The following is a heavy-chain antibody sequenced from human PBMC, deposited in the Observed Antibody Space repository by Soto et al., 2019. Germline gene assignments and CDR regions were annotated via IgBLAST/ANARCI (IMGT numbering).Heavy chain of an antibody. CDR2: IYYSGST. Sequence: PSETLSLTCTVSGGSISSYYWSWIRQPPGKGLEWIGYIYYSGSTNYNPTLKSRVTISVDTSKNQFSLKLSSVTAADTAVYYCARDGRGYSYGYYYYYGMDVWGQGTTVTV. CDR1: GGSISSYY. D-gene: IGHD5-18*01. CDR3: ARDGRGYSYGYYYYYGMDV. J-gene: IGHJ6*02. V-gene: IGHV4-59*01.